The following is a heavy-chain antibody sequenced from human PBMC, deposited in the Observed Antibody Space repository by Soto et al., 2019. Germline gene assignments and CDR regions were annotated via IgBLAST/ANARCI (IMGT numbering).Heavy chain of an antibody. J-gene: IGHJ6*02. Sequence: PGESLKISCKGSGYSFNNYWIGWVRQLPGKGLEWLGSIDPGDSDTSYSPSFQGHVTISADKSISTAYLQWSSLKASDTAMYYCARHYCSSTSCYYYYGMDVWGQGTTVTVSS. CDR3: ARHYCSSTSCYYYYGMDV. D-gene: IGHD2-2*01. CDR2: IDPGDSDT. CDR1: GYSFNNYW. V-gene: IGHV5-51*01.